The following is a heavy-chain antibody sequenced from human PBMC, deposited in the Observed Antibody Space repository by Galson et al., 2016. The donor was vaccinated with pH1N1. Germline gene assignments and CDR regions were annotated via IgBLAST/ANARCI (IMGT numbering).Heavy chain of an antibody. CDR3: AKDKRSGWSVVGGFMDH. V-gene: IGHV3-23*01. D-gene: IGHD6-19*01. J-gene: IGHJ4*02. CDR1: GFTFRSYA. CDR2: ISGGGTI. Sequence: SLRLSCAVSGFTFRSYAMNWVRQAPGKGPEWVSVISGGGTIHYADSVRGRFTISSDNSNNTVYLQMNSLRAEDTGVYYCAKDKRSGWSVVGGFMDHWGQGTLVTVSS.